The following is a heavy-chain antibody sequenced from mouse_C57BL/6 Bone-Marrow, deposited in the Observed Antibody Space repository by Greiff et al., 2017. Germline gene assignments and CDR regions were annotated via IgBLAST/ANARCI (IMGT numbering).Heavy chain of an antibody. Sequence: QVQLQQPGAELVKPGASVKVSCKASGYTFTSYWMPWVRQSPGQGLEWIGRIHPSGSDTNYNQKFKGKSTLTVDKSSSTSYMQLSSLSSEDSAVYYCAMGYYTFAYWGQGTLVTVSA. V-gene: IGHV1-74*01. CDR2: IHPSGSDT. D-gene: IGHD2-3*01. CDR3: AMGYYTFAY. CDR1: GYTFTSYW. J-gene: IGHJ3*01.